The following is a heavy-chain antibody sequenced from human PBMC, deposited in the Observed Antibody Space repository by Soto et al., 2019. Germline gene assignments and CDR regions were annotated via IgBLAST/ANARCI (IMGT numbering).Heavy chain of an antibody. V-gene: IGHV4-31*03. CDR3: ARDGCSGGSCYSRY. D-gene: IGHD2-15*01. Sequence: SETLSLTCTVSGGSISSGGYYWSWIRQHPGKGLEWIGYIYYSGSTYYNPSLKSRVTISVDPSKNQLSLKLRSVTAADTAVYYCARDGCSGGSCYSRYWGQGTLVTVSS. J-gene: IGHJ4*02. CDR1: GGSISSGGYY. CDR2: IYYSGST.